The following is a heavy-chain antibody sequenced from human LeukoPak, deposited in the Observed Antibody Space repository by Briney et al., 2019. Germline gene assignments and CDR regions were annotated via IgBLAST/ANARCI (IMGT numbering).Heavy chain of an antibody. CDR3: ARRGLVPAFDI. CDR2: VNGDGNIT. V-gene: IGHV3-74*01. Sequence: GGSLRLSCAASGFTFSSFWMHWVRQAPGKGLLWLSRVNGDGNITTYADSVGGRFTISRDNAKNTLYLQMNGLRAEDTAVYYCARRGLVPAFDIWGQGTMVSVTS. D-gene: IGHD3-10*02. CDR1: GFTFSSFW. J-gene: IGHJ3*02.